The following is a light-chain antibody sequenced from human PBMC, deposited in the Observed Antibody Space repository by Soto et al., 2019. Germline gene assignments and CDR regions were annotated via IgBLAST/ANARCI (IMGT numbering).Light chain of an antibody. V-gene: IGKV3-20*01. CDR3: RQYGSSPRT. Sequence: EIVLTQSPDTLSLSPGESATLSCRASQSVRSSYLAWYQQTPGQTPRLLIYAASSRATGIPDRFSGSGSGTDFSLTISRLEAEDFAVYYCRQYGSSPRTFGQGTKV. J-gene: IGKJ1*01. CDR2: AAS. CDR1: QSVRSSY.